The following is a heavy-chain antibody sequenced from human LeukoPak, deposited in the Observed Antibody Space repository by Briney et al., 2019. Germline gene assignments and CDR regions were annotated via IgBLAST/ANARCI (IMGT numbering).Heavy chain of an antibody. V-gene: IGHV4-31*03. Sequence: PSQTLSLTCTVSGGSISSGGYYWSWIRQLPGKGLEWIGYIYYSGNTDYNPSLKSRVTISVDTSKNQFSLKLSSVTAADTAVYFCARDPDYNDSTGGDFEIWGQGTMVTVS. D-gene: IGHD3-22*01. CDR1: GGSISSGGYY. CDR3: ARDPDYNDSTGGDFEI. J-gene: IGHJ3*02. CDR2: IYYSGNT.